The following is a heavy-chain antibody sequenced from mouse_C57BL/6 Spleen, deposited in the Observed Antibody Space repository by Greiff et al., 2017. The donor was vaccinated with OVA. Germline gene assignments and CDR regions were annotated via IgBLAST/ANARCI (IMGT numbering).Heavy chain of an antibody. CDR1: GFTFNTYA. J-gene: IGHJ1*03. V-gene: IGHV10-3*01. CDR3: VRKRSTGTDWYFDV. Sequence: DVMLVESGGGLVQPKGSLKLSCAASGFTFNTYAMHWVRQAPGKGLEWVARIRSKSSNYATYYADSVKDRFTISRDDSQSMLYLQMHNLKTEDTAMYYCVRKRSTGTDWYFDVWGTGTTVTVSS. D-gene: IGHD4-1*02. CDR2: IRSKSSNYAT.